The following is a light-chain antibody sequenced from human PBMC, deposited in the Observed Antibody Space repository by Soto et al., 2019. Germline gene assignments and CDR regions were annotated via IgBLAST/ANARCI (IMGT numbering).Light chain of an antibody. V-gene: IGLV2-23*01. CDR2: EDS. CDR1: SSDVWSYNL. J-gene: IGLJ1*01. Sequence: QSALTQPASVSGSPGQSITISCTGTSSDVWSYNLVSWYQQHPGKAPKLMIYEDSERPSGVSDRFSGSKSGNTASLTISGLQAEDEADYYCCSYAGSSTYVFGTGTKVTVL. CDR3: CSYAGSSTYV.